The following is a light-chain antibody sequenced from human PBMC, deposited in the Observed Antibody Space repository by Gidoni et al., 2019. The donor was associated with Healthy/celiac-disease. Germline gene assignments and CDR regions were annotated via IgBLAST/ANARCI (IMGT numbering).Light chain of an antibody. CDR2: DAS. CDR1: QSVSSY. J-gene: IGKJ3*01. CDR3: QQRSNWPPGFT. V-gene: IGKV3-11*01. Sequence: ELVFTQSPATLSLSPGERATLSCRASQSVSSYLAWYQQKPGQAPRLLIYDASNRATGIPARFSGSGSGTDFTLTISSLEPEDFAVYYCQQRSNWPPGFTFGPGTKVDIK.